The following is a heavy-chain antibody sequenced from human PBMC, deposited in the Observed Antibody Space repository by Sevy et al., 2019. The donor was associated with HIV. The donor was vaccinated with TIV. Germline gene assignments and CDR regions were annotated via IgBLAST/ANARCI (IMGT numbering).Heavy chain of an antibody. D-gene: IGHD2-2*01. Sequence: GGSLRLSCAASGFTFSTYWMSWFRQAPGKGLEWVANINEDRTEKFYVDSVKGRFTMSRDNAKNSLYLQMNSLRAEDAAVYYCARDNATVSRRGLRYYYYGTDVWGQGTTVTVSS. CDR3: ARDNATVSRRGLRYYYYGTDV. CDR1: GFTFSTYW. CDR2: INEDRTEK. J-gene: IGHJ6*02. V-gene: IGHV3-7*01.